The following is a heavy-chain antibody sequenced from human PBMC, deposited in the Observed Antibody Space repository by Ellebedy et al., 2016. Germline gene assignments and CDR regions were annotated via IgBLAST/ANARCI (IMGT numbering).Heavy chain of an antibody. CDR2: IKSKTDGETT. CDR1: GFTFSTYA. V-gene: IGHV3-15*01. CDR3: TTDPGDYPDY. J-gene: IGHJ4*02. D-gene: IGHD4-17*01. Sequence: GESLKISXSASGFTFSTYAMSWFRQAPGKGLEWVGRIKSKTDGETTDYAAPVEGRFAISRDDSKTTLSLQMNSLKTEDTAVYYCTTDPGDYPDYWGQGTLVTVS.